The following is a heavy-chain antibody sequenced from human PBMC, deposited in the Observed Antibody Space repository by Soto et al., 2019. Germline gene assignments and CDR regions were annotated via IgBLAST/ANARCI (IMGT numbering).Heavy chain of an antibody. CDR2: MHYTGFS. V-gene: IGHV4-59*02. J-gene: IGHJ4*02. CDR3: GTWYGNGWYTY. D-gene: IGHD6-19*01. CDR1: GDSVTSNY. Sequence: SDTLSLTCSFSGDSVTSNYLTWIRQSPEKGLEWIGYMHYTGFSHYNPSLKSRLTISVDRSKNQFTLQLTSVTVADTAVYYCGTWYGNGWYTYWGQGTQVTVSS.